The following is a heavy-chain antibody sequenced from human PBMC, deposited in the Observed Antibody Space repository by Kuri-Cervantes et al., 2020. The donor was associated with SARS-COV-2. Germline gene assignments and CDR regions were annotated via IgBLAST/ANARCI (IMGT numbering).Heavy chain of an antibody. D-gene: IGHD3-9*01. CDR1: GFTFSDYY. CDR2: IWYDGSNK. Sequence: GESLKISCAASGFTFSDYYMSWIRQAPGKGLEWVAVIWYDGSNKYYADSVKGRFTISRDNSKNTLYLQMNSLRAEDTAVYYCARDRRYYDILTGYYHNHYYYYYGMDVWGQGTTVTVSS. V-gene: IGHV3-33*08. J-gene: IGHJ6*02. CDR3: ARDRRYYDILTGYYHNHYYYYYGMDV.